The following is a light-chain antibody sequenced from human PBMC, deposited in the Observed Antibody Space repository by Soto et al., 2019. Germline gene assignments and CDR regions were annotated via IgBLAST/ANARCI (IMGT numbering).Light chain of an antibody. J-gene: IGKJ1*01. CDR1: QSVSNR. CDR2: DAS. V-gene: IGKV3-15*01. CDR3: QQYNNWPPEGT. Sequence: EIVMTQSPATLSVSPGERATLSCRASQSVSNRLAWYQHKPGLAPRLLIYDASTRATGIPASFSGSGSGTEFTLTISSLQSEDFAVYYCQQYNNWPPEGTFGQGTKVEIK.